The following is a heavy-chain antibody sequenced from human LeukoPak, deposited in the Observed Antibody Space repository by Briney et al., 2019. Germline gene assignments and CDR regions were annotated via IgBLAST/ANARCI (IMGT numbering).Heavy chain of an antibody. D-gene: IGHD3-10*01. Sequence: GGSLRLSCAASGFTFSSFEMNWVRQAPGKGLEWVSYISNSGVTIYYADSVKGRFTISRDSAKNSLYLQMNSLRAEDTAVYYCARDAPSRGSGSYPRINYFDYWGQGTLVTVSS. CDR3: ARDAPSRGSGSYPRINYFDY. V-gene: IGHV3-48*03. CDR1: GFTFSSFE. CDR2: ISNSGVTI. J-gene: IGHJ4*02.